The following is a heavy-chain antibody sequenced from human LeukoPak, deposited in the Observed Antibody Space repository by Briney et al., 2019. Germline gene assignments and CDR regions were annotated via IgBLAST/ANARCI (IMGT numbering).Heavy chain of an antibody. V-gene: IGHV3-30*18. D-gene: IGHD3-10*01. CDR2: ISYDGSNK. J-gene: IGHJ4*02. Sequence: GGSLRLSCAASGFTFSSYGMHWVRQAPGKGLEWVAAISYDGSNKYYADSVKGRFTISRDNSKNTLYLQMNSLRAEDTAVYYCAKDMGHMVRGVILYYFDYWGQGTLVTVSS. CDR1: GFTFSSYG. CDR3: AKDMGHMVRGVILYYFDY.